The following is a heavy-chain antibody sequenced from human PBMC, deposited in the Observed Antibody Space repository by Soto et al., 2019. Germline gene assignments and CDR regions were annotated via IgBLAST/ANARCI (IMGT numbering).Heavy chain of an antibody. J-gene: IGHJ5*02. CDR1: GGSISSGDYY. D-gene: IGHD3-22*01. Sequence: SETLSLTCTVSGGSISSGDYYWSWIRQPPGKGLEWIGYIYYSGSTYYNPSLKSRVTISVDTSKNQFSLKLSSVTAADTAVYYWARTTGDYYDIGQRKNWFDPWGQGTLVTVSS. CDR2: IYYSGST. V-gene: IGHV4-30-4*01. CDR3: ARTTGDYYDIGQRKNWFDP.